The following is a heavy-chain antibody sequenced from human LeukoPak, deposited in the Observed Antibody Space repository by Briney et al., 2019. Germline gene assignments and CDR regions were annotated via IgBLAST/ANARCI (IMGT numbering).Heavy chain of an antibody. CDR3: ARDHNGWARSGYKNYYYYYGMDV. CDR2: IRQDGSEK. V-gene: IGHV3-7*03. CDR1: GFTFSNYW. D-gene: IGHD3-3*01. Sequence: GALRLSCAASGFTFSNYWMSWVRQAPGKGLEWVANIRQDGSEKYYVDSMRGRFTISRDNAKNSLYLQMSSLRAEDTAVYYCARDHNGWARSGYKNYYYYYGMDVWGQGTTVTVSS. J-gene: IGHJ6*02.